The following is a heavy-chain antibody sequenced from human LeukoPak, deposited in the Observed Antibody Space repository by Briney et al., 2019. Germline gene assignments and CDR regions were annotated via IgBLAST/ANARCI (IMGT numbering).Heavy chain of an antibody. Sequence: SETLSLTCTVSGGSISSSNYYWGWIRQPPGKGLEWIGSIYYSGSTYYNPSLKSRVTISVDTSKNQFSLKLSSVTAADTAVYYCARITVTEPHYFDYWGQGTLVTVSS. D-gene: IGHD4-11*01. J-gene: IGHJ4*02. CDR2: IYYSGST. V-gene: IGHV4-39*01. CDR1: GGSISSSNYY. CDR3: ARITVTEPHYFDY.